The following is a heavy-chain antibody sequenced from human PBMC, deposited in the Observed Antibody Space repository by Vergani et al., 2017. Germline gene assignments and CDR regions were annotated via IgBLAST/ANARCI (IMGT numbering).Heavy chain of an antibody. D-gene: IGHD1-7*01. CDR2: ISYDGSNK. J-gene: IGHJ5*02. CDR1: GFTFSSYA. CDR3: ARELLELPRAGWFDP. V-gene: IGHV3-30-3*01. Sequence: QVQLVESGGGVVQHGRSLRLSCAASGFTFSSYAMHWVRQAPGKGLEWVAVISYDGSNKYYADSVKGRFTISRDNSKNTLYLQMNSLRAEDTAVYYCARELLELPRAGWFDPWGQGTLVTISS.